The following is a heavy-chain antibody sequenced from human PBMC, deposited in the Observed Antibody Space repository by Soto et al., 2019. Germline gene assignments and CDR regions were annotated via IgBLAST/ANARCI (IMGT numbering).Heavy chain of an antibody. CDR2: IYYSGST. V-gene: IGHV4-61*08. J-gene: IGHJ5*02. CDR3: AGYYYDSGSYIFDP. Sequence: SETLSLTCTVSGGSISSGGYYWSWIRQHPGKGLEWIGYIYYSGSTYYNPSLRSRVTISVDTSKNQFSLKLSSVTAADTAVYYCAGYYYDSGSYIFDPWGQGTLVTVPS. D-gene: IGHD3-10*01. CDR1: GGSISSGGYY.